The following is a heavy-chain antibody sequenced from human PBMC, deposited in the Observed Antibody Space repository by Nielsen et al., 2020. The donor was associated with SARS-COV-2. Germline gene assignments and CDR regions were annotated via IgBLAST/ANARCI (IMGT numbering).Heavy chain of an antibody. V-gene: IGHV4-59*11. CDR2: IYYSGNT. J-gene: IGHJ3*01. Sequence: SETLSLTCSVSNEITPHYWSWVRQTPGKGLEWIGYIYYSGNTSYSPSLKSRVNISLDKSKNQFSLTLKSVTAADTAVYYCAKFRGLGRSVEAFDVWGPGTKVTVSS. D-gene: IGHD3-10*01. CDR1: NEITPHY. CDR3: AKFRGLGRSVEAFDV.